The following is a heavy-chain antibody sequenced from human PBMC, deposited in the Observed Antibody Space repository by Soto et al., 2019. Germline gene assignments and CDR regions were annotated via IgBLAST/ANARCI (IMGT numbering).Heavy chain of an antibody. Sequence: QVQLVQSGAEVKEPGSSVRVSCKASGGAFDNFIMNWVRQTPGQGLEWMGGIVPMLGTPTYAEKFKGRVTISATGSTSTMYVEGTSLRSEDTAIYDCARNGTYGSSLSQDSGMDVWGQGTAVTVSS. CDR1: GGAFDNFI. V-gene: IGHV1-69*01. CDR3: ARNGTYGSSLSQDSGMDV. CDR2: IVPMLGTP. D-gene: IGHD3-10*01. J-gene: IGHJ6*02.